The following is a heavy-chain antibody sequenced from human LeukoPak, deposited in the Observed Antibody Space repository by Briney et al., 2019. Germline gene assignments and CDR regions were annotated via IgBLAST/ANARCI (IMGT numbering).Heavy chain of an antibody. CDR3: TSEYSSSSYVYDAFDI. CDR2: IRSKAYGGTT. J-gene: IGHJ3*02. Sequence: GGSLRLSCAASGFTFSSYWMSWVRQAPGKGLEWVGFIRSKAYGGTTEYAASVKGRFTISRDDSKSIAYLQMNSLKTEDTAVYYCTSEYSSSSYVYDAFDIWGQGTMVTVSS. V-gene: IGHV3-49*04. CDR1: GFTFSSYW. D-gene: IGHD6-6*01.